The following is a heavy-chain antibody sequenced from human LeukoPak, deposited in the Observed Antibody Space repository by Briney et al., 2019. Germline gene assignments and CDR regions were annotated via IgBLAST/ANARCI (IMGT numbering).Heavy chain of an antibody. CDR3: ASRLGADWEAYYSDY. J-gene: IGHJ4*02. V-gene: IGHV1-2*06. CDR2: INPNSGGT. CDR1: GYTFTGYY. Sequence: GASVKVSCKASGYTFTGYYMHWVRQAPGQGLEWMGRINPNSGGTNYAQKFQGRVTMTRDTSISTAYMELSRLRSDDTAVYYCASRLGADWEAYYSDYWGQGTLVTVSS. D-gene: IGHD1-26*01.